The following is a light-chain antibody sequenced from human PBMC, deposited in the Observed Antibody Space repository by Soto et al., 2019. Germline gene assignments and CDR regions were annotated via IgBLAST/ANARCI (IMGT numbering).Light chain of an antibody. CDR1: QAIRKD. Sequence: DIQMTQSPSSLSASVGDIVTITCRASQAIRKDLGWYQQKPGKAPKRLIHAASSFQSAVPSRFSSSGSGTEFTLTIGGLEPEDSATYYCIQHNTYPLSFGGGTKVEIK. CDR3: IQHNTYPLS. CDR2: AAS. V-gene: IGKV1-17*01. J-gene: IGKJ4*01.